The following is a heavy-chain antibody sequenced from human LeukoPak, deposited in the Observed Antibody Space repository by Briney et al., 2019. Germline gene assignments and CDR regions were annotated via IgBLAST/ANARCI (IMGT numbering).Heavy chain of an antibody. Sequence: GASVKVSCKASGYTFTSYAMNWVRQAPGQGLEWMGWINPNSGGTNYAQKFQGRVTMTRDTSISTAYMELSRLRSDDTAVYYCARDWSPYYGSGSYYNEGWFDPWGQGTLVTVSS. D-gene: IGHD3-10*01. CDR3: ARDWSPYYGSGSYYNEGWFDP. V-gene: IGHV1-2*02. CDR2: INPNSGGT. CDR1: GYTFTSYA. J-gene: IGHJ5*02.